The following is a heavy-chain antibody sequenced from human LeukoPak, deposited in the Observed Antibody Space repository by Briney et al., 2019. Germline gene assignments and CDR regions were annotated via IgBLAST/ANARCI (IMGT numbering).Heavy chain of an antibody. J-gene: IGHJ5*02. D-gene: IGHD1-1*01. CDR1: GYSFTSYW. V-gene: IGHV5-51*01. Sequence: GESLKISCKGSGYSFTSYWIGWVRQMPGKGLEWMGIIYPGDSDTRYSPSFQGPVTLSADKSISTAYLQWSSLNTSESDIYYSARHVTSVWKKTTSWFDPWGQGTLVTVSS. CDR3: ARHVTSVWKKTTSWFDP. CDR2: IYPGDSDT.